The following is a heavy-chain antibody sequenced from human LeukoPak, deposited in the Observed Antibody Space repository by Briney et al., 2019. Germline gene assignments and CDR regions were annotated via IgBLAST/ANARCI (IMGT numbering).Heavy chain of an antibody. D-gene: IGHD2-8*02. CDR3: ATEWSAGGSHY. V-gene: IGHV3-7*01. J-gene: IGHJ4*02. CDR2: IKRDGSEK. CDR1: GFTLSSYW. Sequence: PGGSLRLSCAASGFTLSSYWMSWVRQAPGKGLGWVANIKRDGSEKYYVDYVKGRFTISRDNAKNALFLQMNSLRVDDTAVYYCATEWSAGGSHYWGQGTLVTVAS.